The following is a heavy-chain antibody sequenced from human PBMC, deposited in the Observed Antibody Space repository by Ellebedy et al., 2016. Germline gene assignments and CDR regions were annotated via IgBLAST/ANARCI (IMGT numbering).Heavy chain of an antibody. CDR1: GYSISSGYY. CDR2: IYRSGTT. D-gene: IGHD5-24*01. Sequence: SETLSLXXTVSGYSISSGYYWGWIRQPPGKGLEWLGSIYRSGTTHYNLSLKSRVTISVDTSRDQFSLTLTSMTAADTAMYYCARTENGLIDYWGQGTLVTVSS. J-gene: IGHJ4*02. CDR3: ARTENGLIDY. V-gene: IGHV4-38-2*02.